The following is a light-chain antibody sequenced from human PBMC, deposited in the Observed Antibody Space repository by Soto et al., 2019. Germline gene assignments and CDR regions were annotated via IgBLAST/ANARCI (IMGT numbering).Light chain of an antibody. CDR2: DAS. V-gene: IGKV1-5*01. Sequence: DIQMTQSPSTLSASVGDRVTITCRASQSINSRLAWYQQKPGKAPNLLIYDASTLESGVPARFSGGDSGTEFTLTISNLPPDDFTTFSCQQYNSYPVTVGQGTKVEIK. CDR3: QQYNSYPVT. J-gene: IGKJ1*01. CDR1: QSINSR.